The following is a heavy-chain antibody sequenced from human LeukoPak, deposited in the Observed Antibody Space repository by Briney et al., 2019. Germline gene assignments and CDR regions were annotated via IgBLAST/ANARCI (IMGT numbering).Heavy chain of an antibody. V-gene: IGHV7-4-1*02. CDR2: IITNTGNP. CDR3: ARAYSSGWSHAPYYFDY. CDR1: GYTFTSYA. Sequence: ASVNVSCKASGYTFTSYAMNWVRQAPGQGLEWMGWIITNTGNPTYAQGFTGRFVFSLDTSVSTAYLQISSLKAEDTAVYYCARAYSSGWSHAPYYFDYWGQGTLVTVSS. D-gene: IGHD6-19*01. J-gene: IGHJ4*02.